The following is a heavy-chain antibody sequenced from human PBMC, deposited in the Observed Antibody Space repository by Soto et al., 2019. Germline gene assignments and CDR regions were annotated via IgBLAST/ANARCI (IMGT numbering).Heavy chain of an antibody. J-gene: IGHJ6*02. Sequence: GASVKVSCKASGYTFTSYYMHWVRQAPAQGLEWMGIINPSGGSTSYAQKFQGRVTMTRDTSTSTVYMELSSLRSEDTAVYYCARVIYGGNSGATWYYGMDVWGQGTTVTVSS. D-gene: IGHD2-21*02. CDR1: GYTFTSYY. CDR2: INPSGGST. CDR3: ARVIYGGNSGATWYYGMDV. V-gene: IGHV1-46*01.